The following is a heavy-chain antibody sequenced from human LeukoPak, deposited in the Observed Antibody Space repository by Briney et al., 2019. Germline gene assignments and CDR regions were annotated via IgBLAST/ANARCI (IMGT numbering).Heavy chain of an antibody. CDR3: ARALRGNRDN. CDR1: GFTFSTYW. Sequence: GGSLRLSCTGSGFTFSTYWMHWVRQAPGKGLVWVSRINPDGSSTNYADSVKGRFTISRDNAKNTLYLQMNSLRAEDTAVYFCARALRGNRDNWGQGTLVTVSS. D-gene: IGHD4-23*01. J-gene: IGHJ4*02. V-gene: IGHV3-74*01. CDR2: INPDGSST.